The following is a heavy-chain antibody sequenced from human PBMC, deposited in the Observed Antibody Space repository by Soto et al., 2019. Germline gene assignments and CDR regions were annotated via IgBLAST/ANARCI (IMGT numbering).Heavy chain of an antibody. Sequence: QVQLEQSGAEVKKPGSSVKVSCKASGGTFSTSAISWVRQAPGQGLEWMGGIMPIFRTPDYAQKFQGRVTVSEDEHTRTAYMELSGLRSDDTAVYYCARDNDRPQLGGNYYYILDVWGQGTTITVSS. CDR1: GGTFSTSA. D-gene: IGHD2-8*01. J-gene: IGHJ6*02. V-gene: IGHV1-69*12. CDR3: ARDNDRPQLGGNYYYILDV. CDR2: IMPIFRTP.